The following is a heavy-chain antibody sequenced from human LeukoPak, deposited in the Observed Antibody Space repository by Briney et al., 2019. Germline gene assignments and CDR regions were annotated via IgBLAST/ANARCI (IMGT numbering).Heavy chain of an antibody. D-gene: IGHD3-9*01. J-gene: IGHJ4*02. V-gene: IGHV3-21*01. CDR2: ITSGGDYI. CDR3: ARGHYDVLAASYKWTPDY. CDR1: GFTFNTFN. Sequence: GGSLRLSCAASGFTFNTFNMYWVRQAPGKGLEWVSSITSGGDYIYYADSVKGRFTTSRDNAKKSLSLQLNSLRVEDTAVYYCARGHYDVLAASYKWTPDYWGQGTLVTVSS.